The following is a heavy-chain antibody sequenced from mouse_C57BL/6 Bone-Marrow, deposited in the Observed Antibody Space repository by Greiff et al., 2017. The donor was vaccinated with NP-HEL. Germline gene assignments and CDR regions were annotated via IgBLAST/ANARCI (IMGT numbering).Heavy chain of an antibody. J-gene: IGHJ1*03. CDR1: GYTFTSYW. CDR3: ARWSV. V-gene: IGHV1-59*01. Sequence: QVQLQQPGDELVRPGTSVKLSCKASGYTFTSYWMHWVKQRPGQGLEWIGVIDPSDSYTNYNQKFKGKATLTVDTSSSTAYMQLSSLTSEDSAVYYCARWSVWGTGTTVTVSS. CDR2: IDPSDSYT.